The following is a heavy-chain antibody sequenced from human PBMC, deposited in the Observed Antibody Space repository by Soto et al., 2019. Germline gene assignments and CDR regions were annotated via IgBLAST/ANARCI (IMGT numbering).Heavy chain of an antibody. J-gene: IGHJ5*02. CDR2: ISSSSSTI. V-gene: IGHV3-48*02. CDR1: GFTFSSYS. D-gene: IGHD2-2*01. CDR3: AGEPAPPNWFDP. Sequence: EVQLVESGGGLVQPGGSLRLSCAASGFTFSSYSMNWVRQAPGKGLEWVSYISSSSSTIYYADSVKGRFTISRDNAKNSLYLQMNSLRDEDTAVYSCAGEPAPPNWFDPWGQGPLFTVSS.